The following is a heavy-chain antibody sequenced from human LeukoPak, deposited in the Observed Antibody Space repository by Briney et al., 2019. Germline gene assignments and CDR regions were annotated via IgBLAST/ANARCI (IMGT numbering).Heavy chain of an antibody. Sequence: ASVKVSCKVSGYSVTELSMHWVRQAPGLGLEWMGGFNREDAAPIYAQQFQGRVTMTEDTSTDTAYMELSSLRSEDTAVYYCARVIAVAGLYYFDYWGQGTLVTVSS. CDR2: FNREDAAP. CDR3: ARVIAVAGLYYFDY. D-gene: IGHD6-19*01. J-gene: IGHJ4*02. V-gene: IGHV1-24*01. CDR1: GYSVTELS.